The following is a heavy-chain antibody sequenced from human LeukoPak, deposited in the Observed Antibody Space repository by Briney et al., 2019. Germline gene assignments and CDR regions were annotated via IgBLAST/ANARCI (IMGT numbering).Heavy chain of an antibody. CDR2: IQQDGIKK. V-gene: IGHV3-7*01. J-gene: IGHJ4*02. D-gene: IGHD4-17*01. Sequence: GGSLRLSCAASGFTFSTYWMSWVRQAPGKGLEWVANIQQDGIKKYYVDSVEGRFTISRENAKNSLYLQMNSLRAEDTAVCYCARDPDYGDRGFDYWGQGTLVTVSS. CDR1: GFTFSTYW. CDR3: ARDPDYGDRGFDY.